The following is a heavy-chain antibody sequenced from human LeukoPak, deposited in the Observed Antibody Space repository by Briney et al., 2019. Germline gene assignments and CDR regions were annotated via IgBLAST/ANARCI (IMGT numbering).Heavy chain of an antibody. CDR1: GGSISSYY. V-gene: IGHV4-4*07. CDR3: ARGTLVEEWELTPSDAFDI. J-gene: IGHJ3*02. D-gene: IGHD1-26*01. CDR2: IYTSGST. Sequence: SETLSLTCTVSGGSISSYYWSWIRQPAGKGLEWIGRIYTSGSTNYNPSLKSRVTMSVDTSKNQFSLKLSSVTAADTAVYYCARGTLVEEWELTPSDAFDIWGQGTMVTVSS.